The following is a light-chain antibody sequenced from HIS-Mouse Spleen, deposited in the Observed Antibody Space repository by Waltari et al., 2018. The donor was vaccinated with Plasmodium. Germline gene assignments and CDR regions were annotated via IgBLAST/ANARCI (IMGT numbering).Light chain of an antibody. CDR1: ASPKKY. V-gene: IGLV3-10*01. CDR2: EDR. CDR3: YSTDSSGNHRV. J-gene: IGLJ3*02. Sequence: SYELTQPPSVSVSPGQTARITCSGDASPKKYAYWYQHKSGQAPVLVIYEDRKRPTGIPGSFSGSSSGTMATLTISGAKVEDEADYYWYSTDSSGNHRVFGGGTKLTVL.